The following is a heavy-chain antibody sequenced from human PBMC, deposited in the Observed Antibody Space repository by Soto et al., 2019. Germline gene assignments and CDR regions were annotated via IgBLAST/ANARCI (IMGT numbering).Heavy chain of an antibody. J-gene: IGHJ6*02. CDR3: ARDCLPFYSNFDYYGMDV. CDR1: GFTFSSYA. CDR2: ISYDGSNK. Sequence: GGSLRLSCAASGFTFSSYAMHWVRQAPGKGLEWVAVISYDGSNKYYADSVKGRFTISRDNSKNTLYLQMNSLRAEDTAVYYCARDCLPFYSNFDYYGMDVWGQGTTVTVSS. D-gene: IGHD4-4*01. V-gene: IGHV3-30-3*01.